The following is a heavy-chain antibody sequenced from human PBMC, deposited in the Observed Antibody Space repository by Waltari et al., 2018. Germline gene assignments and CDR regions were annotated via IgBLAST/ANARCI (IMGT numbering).Heavy chain of an antibody. CDR3: GRGNDF. V-gene: IGHV3-7*04. CDR2: IKQDGSEK. J-gene: IGHJ4*02. Sequence: EVQLMESGGGLVQPGGSLRIPCAASGFTFSTYWMSWVRQAPGKGLEWVANIKQDGSEKYYVDSVKGRFSISRDNAKNSLFLQMNSLRAEDTAVYYCGRGNDFWGQGTLVTVSS. CDR1: GFTFSTYW.